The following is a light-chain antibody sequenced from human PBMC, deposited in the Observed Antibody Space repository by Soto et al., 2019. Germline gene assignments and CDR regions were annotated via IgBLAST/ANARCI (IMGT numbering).Light chain of an antibody. J-gene: IGKJ2*01. CDR2: GAS. CDR1: QSVSSSY. Sequence: ESVLTQSPGTLSLSPGERATLSCRASQSVSSSYLAWYQQKPGQAPRILIYGASSRATGIPDRFSGSGYGTHFTLTISRLEPEDFAVYYCQHYGSSPYTFGQGTKLEIK. V-gene: IGKV3-20*01. CDR3: QHYGSSPYT.